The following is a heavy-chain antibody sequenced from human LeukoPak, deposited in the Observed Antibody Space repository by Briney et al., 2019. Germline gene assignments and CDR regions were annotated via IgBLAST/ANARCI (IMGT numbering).Heavy chain of an antibody. CDR1: GGTFSSYA. CDR3: ARFEGGYGDYSWFDP. V-gene: IGHV1-69*04. Sequence: GASVKVSCKASGGTFSSYAISWVRQAPGQGLEWMGRIIPILGIANYAQKFQGRVTITADKSTSTAYMELSSLRSEDTAVYYCARFEGGYGDYSWFDPWGQGTLVTVSS. J-gene: IGHJ5*02. D-gene: IGHD4-17*01. CDR2: IIPILGIA.